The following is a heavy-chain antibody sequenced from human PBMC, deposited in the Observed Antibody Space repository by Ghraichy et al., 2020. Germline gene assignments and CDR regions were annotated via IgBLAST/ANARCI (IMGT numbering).Heavy chain of an antibody. D-gene: IGHD3-3*01. CDR1: GYTFTSYG. Sequence: ASVKVSCKASGYTFTSYGISWVRQAPGQGLEWMGWISAYNGNTNYAQKLQGRVTMTTDTSTSTAYMELRSLRSDDTAVYYCARRTYYDFWSGYYEGIFDYWGQGTLVTVSS. CDR2: ISAYNGNT. V-gene: IGHV1-18*01. J-gene: IGHJ4*02. CDR3: ARRTYYDFWSGYYEGIFDY.